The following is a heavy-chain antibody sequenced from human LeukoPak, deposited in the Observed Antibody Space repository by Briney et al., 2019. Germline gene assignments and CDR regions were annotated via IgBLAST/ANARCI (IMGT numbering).Heavy chain of an antibody. V-gene: IGHV3-30*18. Sequence: GGSLRLSCAASGFTFSSYGMHWVRQAPGKGLEWVAVISYDGSNRYYADSVKGRFTISRDNSKDTLYLQMNSLRAEDTAVYYCAKDSYYYDSSGYYFADYYYGMDVWGQGTTVTVSS. CDR3: AKDSYYYDSSGYYFADYYYGMDV. CDR2: ISYDGSNR. D-gene: IGHD3-22*01. J-gene: IGHJ6*02. CDR1: GFTFSSYG.